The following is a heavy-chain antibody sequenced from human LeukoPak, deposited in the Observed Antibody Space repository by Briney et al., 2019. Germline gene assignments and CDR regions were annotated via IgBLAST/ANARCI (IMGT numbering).Heavy chain of an antibody. J-gene: IGHJ3*02. Sequence: SETLSLTCTVSGGSISSGGYYWSWIRQPPGKGLEWIGYIYHSGSTYYNPSLKSRVTISVDRSKNQFSLKLSSVTAADTAVYYCARDYGGSYSRAFDIWGQGTMVTVSS. CDR3: ARDYGGSYSRAFDI. CDR2: IYHSGST. D-gene: IGHD1-26*01. CDR1: GGSISSGGYY. V-gene: IGHV4-30-2*01.